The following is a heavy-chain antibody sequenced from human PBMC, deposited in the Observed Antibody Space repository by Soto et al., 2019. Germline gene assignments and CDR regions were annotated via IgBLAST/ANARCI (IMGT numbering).Heavy chain of an antibody. V-gene: IGHV3-23*01. CDR2: ISASGGST. D-gene: IGHD2-21*02. CDR3: ARGGDPDY. J-gene: IGHJ4*02. CDR1: GFAFSSYA. Sequence: GGSLRLSCAASGFAFSSYAMSWVRQAPGKGLEWVSEISASGGSTYYADSVKGRFTISRDNAKNTLYLQMNNLRAEDTAVYYCARGGDPDYWGQGTLVTVSS.